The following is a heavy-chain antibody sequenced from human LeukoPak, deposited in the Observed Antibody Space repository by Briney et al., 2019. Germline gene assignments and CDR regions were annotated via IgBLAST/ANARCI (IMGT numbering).Heavy chain of an antibody. CDR3: ARGWGYFDY. J-gene: IGHJ4*02. CDR1: GGSISSYY. V-gene: IGHV4-39*07. Sequence: PSETLSLTCTVSGGSISSYYWGWIRQPPGKGLEWIGSIYYSGSTYYNPSLKSRVTISIDTSKNQFSLRLSSVTAADAAVYYCARGWGYFDYWGQGSLVTVSS. D-gene: IGHD3-16*01. CDR2: IYYSGST.